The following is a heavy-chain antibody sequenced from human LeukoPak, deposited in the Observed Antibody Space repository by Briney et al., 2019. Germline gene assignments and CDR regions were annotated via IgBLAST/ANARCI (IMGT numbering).Heavy chain of an antibody. Sequence: PGGSLRLSCAASGFTFSSYGMHWVRQAPGKGLEWVAFIRYDGSNKYYADSVKGRFTISRDNSKNTLCLQMNSLRAEDTAVYYCAKDRRIHVYYFDYWGQGTLVTVSS. CDR2: IRYDGSNK. CDR1: GFTFSSYG. J-gene: IGHJ4*02. D-gene: IGHD5-18*01. CDR3: AKDRRIHVYYFDY. V-gene: IGHV3-30*02.